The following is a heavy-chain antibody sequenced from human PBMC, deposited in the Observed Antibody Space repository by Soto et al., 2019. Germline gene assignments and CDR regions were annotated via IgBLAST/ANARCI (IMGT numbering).Heavy chain of an antibody. CDR2: IIPIFGIA. V-gene: IGHV1-69*01. J-gene: IGHJ3*02. CDR3: AGSVTAMVTPDACDI. D-gene: IGHD5-18*01. Sequence: QVQLVQSGAAVTKPGSSVKVSCKASGGTFSSYAISWVRQAPGQGLEWMGGIIPIFGIANYAQKFQGRVTITADESTSTAYMGLSSLRSEDTAVYYCAGSVTAMVTPDACDIWGQGTMVTVSS. CDR1: GGTFSSYA.